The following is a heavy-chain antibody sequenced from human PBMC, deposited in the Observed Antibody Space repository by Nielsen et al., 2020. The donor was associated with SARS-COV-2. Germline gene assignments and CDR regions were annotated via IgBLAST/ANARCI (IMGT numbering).Heavy chain of an antibody. CDR2: TFNSGNT. D-gene: IGHD2-2*01. J-gene: IGHJ6*02. CDR1: GGSISSVPYY. V-gene: IGHV4-30-4*08. CDR3: AREEYGFGLDV. Sequence: SETLSLTCSVSGGSISSVPYYWTWIRQPPGKGLEWIGYTFNSGNTYYNPSLRSRVTMSLDTSKNQFSLILTSVTAADTAVYYCAREEYGFGLDVWGQGTTVRVSS.